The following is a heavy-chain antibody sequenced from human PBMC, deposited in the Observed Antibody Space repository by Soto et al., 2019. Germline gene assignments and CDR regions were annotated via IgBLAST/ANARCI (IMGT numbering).Heavy chain of an antibody. CDR2: IYYSGST. D-gene: IGHD2-15*01. CDR3: ASESTTVVVVAARHYYYYYMDV. CDR1: GGSISSSSYY. V-gene: IGHV4-39*01. Sequence: PSETRSLTCTVSGGSISSSSYYWGWIRQPPGKGLEWIGSIYYSGSTYYNPSLKSRVTISVDTSKNQFSLKLSSVTAADTAVYYCASESTTVVVVAARHYYYYYMDVWGKGTTVTVSS. J-gene: IGHJ6*03.